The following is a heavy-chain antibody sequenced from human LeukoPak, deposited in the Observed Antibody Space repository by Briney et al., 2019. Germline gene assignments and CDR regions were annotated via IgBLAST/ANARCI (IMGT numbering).Heavy chain of an antibody. D-gene: IGHD6-19*01. Sequence: GGSLRLSCTASGFTFSSQAMTWVRQAPGKGLEWVSVISASGDSAYYGDSVKGRFTVSRDNSKNTLYLQINSLRAEDSGIYYCIQGGWLDYWGQGTLVTVSS. V-gene: IGHV3-23*01. CDR2: ISASGDSA. CDR1: GFTFSSQA. CDR3: IQGGWLDY. J-gene: IGHJ4*02.